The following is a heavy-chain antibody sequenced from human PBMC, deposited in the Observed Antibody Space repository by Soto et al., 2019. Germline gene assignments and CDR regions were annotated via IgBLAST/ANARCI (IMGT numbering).Heavy chain of an antibody. V-gene: IGHV2-70*11. Sequence: GSGPTLVNPTQTLTLTCTFSGLSLSTSGMCVSWIRQPPGKALEWLARIDWDDDKYYSTSLKTRLTISKDTSKNQVVLTMTNMDPVDTATYYFARGYYDFWSGYYYYYMDVWGKGTTVTVSS. CDR1: GLSLSTSGMC. J-gene: IGHJ6*03. CDR3: ARGYYDFWSGYYYYYMDV. CDR2: IDWDDDK. D-gene: IGHD3-3*01.